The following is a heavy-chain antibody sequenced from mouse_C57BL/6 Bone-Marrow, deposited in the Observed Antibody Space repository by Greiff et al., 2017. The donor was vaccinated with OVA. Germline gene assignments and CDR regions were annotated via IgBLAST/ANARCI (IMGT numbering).Heavy chain of an antibody. CDR2: INPNNGGT. J-gene: IGHJ2*01. D-gene: IGHD1-1*01. CDR1: GYTFTDYN. V-gene: IGHV1-18*01. CDR3: ARVEYYGSSPKDYYFDY. Sequence: VQLQQSGPELVKPGASVKIPCKASGYTFTDYNMDWVKQSHGKSLEWIGDINPNNGGTIYNQKFKGKATLTVDKSSSTDYMELRRLTSEDTAVNYCARVEYYGSSPKDYYFDYWGKGTTLTVSS.